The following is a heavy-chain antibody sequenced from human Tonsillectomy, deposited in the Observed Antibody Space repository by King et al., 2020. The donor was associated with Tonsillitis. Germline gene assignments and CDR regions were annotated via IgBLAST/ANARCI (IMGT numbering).Heavy chain of an antibody. J-gene: IGHJ4*02. CDR2: ISYDGSNK. Sequence: VQLVESGGGVVQPGRSLRLSCAASGFILSSYAMHWVRQAPGKGLEWVAVISYDGSNKYYADSVKGRFTISRDNSKNTLYLQMNSLRVEDTGVYYFARGPFRDGYNLAYWGQGTLVTVSS. CDR1: GFILSSYA. CDR3: ARGPFRDGYNLAY. V-gene: IGHV3-30-3*01. D-gene: IGHD5-24*01.